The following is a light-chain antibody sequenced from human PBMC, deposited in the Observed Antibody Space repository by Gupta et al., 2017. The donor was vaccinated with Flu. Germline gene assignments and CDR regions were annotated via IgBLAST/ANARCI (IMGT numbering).Light chain of an antibody. J-gene: IGKJ2*03. CDR2: AAS. Sequence: DIQMTQSPSSLSASVGDRVTITCRSSQSISNYLNWYQHRPGKGPELLINAASSLESGVSSRFSGSGSGTDFTLTISSLQPEDFVIYFCQQSYSRPYSFGQGTNLEIK. V-gene: IGKV1-39*01. CDR3: QQSYSRPYS. CDR1: QSISNY.